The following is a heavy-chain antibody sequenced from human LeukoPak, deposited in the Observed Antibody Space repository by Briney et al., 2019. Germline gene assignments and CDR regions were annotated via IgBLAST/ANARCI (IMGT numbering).Heavy chain of an antibody. J-gene: IGHJ4*02. CDR3: ARGMYSSSWLDDY. Sequence: ASVKDSCKASGYTFTSYDINWVRQATGQGLDGMGWMNPNSGNTGYAQKFQGRVTITRNTSISTAYMELSSLRSEDTAVYYCARGMYSSSWLDDYWGQGTLVTVSS. D-gene: IGHD6-13*01. CDR1: GYTFTSYD. V-gene: IGHV1-8*03. CDR2: MNPNSGNT.